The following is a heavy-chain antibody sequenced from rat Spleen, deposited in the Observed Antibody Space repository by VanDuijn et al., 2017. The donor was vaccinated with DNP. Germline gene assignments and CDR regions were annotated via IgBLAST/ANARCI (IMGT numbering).Heavy chain of an antibody. CDR3: ARENYYSGDY. V-gene: IGHV5-25*01. CDR1: GFTFSNFY. D-gene: IGHD1-1*01. J-gene: IGHJ2*01. CDR2: ISYHGGNT. Sequence: EVQLVESGGGLVQPGRSLKLSCAASGFTFSNFYMAWVRQAPTEGLECVAYISYHGGNTYYGDSVKGRFTISRDNAKSTLYLQMNSLRSEDMATYYCARENYYSGDYWGQGVMVTVSS.